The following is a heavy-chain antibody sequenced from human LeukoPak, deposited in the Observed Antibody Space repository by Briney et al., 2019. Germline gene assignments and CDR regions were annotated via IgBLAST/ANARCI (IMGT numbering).Heavy chain of an antibody. Sequence: PGGSLRLSCSASGFTFSNHWMNRVRQAPGKGLEWVANINKDGSEKNYVDSVKGRFTISRDNAKNSLYLQMNYLRPEDTAVYYCARQGHGPDYWGQGTLVTVSS. V-gene: IGHV3-7*01. CDR3: ARQGHGPDY. CDR2: INKDGSEK. CDR1: GFTFSNHW. J-gene: IGHJ4*02.